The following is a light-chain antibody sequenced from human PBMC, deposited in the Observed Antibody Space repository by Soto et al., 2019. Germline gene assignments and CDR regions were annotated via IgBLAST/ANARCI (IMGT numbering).Light chain of an antibody. Sequence: QSALTQPRSVSGSPGQSVTISCTGTSSDVGGHDYVSWYRQHPGKAPQVLISDVSKRPSGVPDRFSGSKSGNTASLTIFGLQAEDDADYYCCSYAGSYTLVFGTGTKVTVL. J-gene: IGLJ1*01. CDR3: CSYAGSYTLV. CDR1: SSDVGGHDY. V-gene: IGLV2-11*01. CDR2: DVS.